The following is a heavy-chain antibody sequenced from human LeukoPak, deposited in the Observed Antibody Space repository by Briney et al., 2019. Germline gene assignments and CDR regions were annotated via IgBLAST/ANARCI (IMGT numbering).Heavy chain of an antibody. CDR1: GFTFSSYA. CDR3: ARVGIEYASSGWYLGY. Sequence: GGSLRLSCAASGFTFSSYAMHWVRQAPGKGLEWVSSISSSSSYIYYADSVKGRFTISRDNAKNSLYLQMNSLRAEDTAVYYCARVGIEYASSGWYLGYWGQGTLVTVSS. D-gene: IGHD6-19*01. V-gene: IGHV3-21*04. J-gene: IGHJ4*02. CDR2: ISSSSSYI.